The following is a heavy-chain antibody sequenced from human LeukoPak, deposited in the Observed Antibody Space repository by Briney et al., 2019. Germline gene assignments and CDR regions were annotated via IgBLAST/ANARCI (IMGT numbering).Heavy chain of an antibody. CDR3: ARDRISQDPYSYGPFDY. Sequence: GGSLRLSCAASGFTFSSYAMHWVRQAPGKGLEWVAVISYDGSNKYYADSVKGRFTISRDNSKNTLYLQMNSLRAEDTAVYYCARDRISQDPYSYGPFDYWGQGTLVTVSS. V-gene: IGHV3-30-3*01. D-gene: IGHD5-18*01. CDR2: ISYDGSNK. CDR1: GFTFSSYA. J-gene: IGHJ4*02.